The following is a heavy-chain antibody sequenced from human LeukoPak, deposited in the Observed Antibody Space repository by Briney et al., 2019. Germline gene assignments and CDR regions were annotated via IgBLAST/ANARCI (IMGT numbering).Heavy chain of an antibody. CDR1: GFPFSSYE. Sequence: GGSLRLSCEGSGFPFSSYEMNWLRQAPGKGLEWVSHIDSGGITIYYADSVKGRFTISRDNAKNSIYLQIDSLRVEDTAIYYCARGSVCDLLDYWGQGTLVTVSS. J-gene: IGHJ4*02. V-gene: IGHV3-48*03. D-gene: IGHD2-21*02. CDR3: ARGSVCDLLDY. CDR2: IDSGGITI.